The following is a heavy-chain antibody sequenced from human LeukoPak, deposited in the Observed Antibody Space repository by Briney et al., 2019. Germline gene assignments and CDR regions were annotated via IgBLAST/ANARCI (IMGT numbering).Heavy chain of an antibody. J-gene: IGHJ4*02. CDR3: AKTDNYDFWSGYLDY. CDR1: GFTFSDYY. Sequence: GGSLRLSCAASGFTFSDYYMSWIRQAPGKGLEWVSYISSSGSTIYYADSVKGRFTISRDNSKNTLYLQMNSLRAEDTAVYYCAKTDNYDFWSGYLDYWGQGTLVTVSS. V-gene: IGHV3-11*01. CDR2: ISSSGSTI. D-gene: IGHD3-3*01.